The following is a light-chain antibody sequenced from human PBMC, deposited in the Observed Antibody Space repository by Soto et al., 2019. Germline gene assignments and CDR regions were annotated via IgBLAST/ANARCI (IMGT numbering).Light chain of an antibody. CDR2: AAS. CDR1: QSVSSSY. CDR3: QRYGGSVWT. J-gene: IGKJ1*01. Sequence: EIVLTQSPGTLSLSPGERAILSCRASQSVSSSYLVWYQQKSGQAPRLLIYAASNRATGIPARFSGSGSGTDFTLTISRLEPEDFAVYYCQRYGGSVWTFGQGTKVDIK. V-gene: IGKV3-20*01.